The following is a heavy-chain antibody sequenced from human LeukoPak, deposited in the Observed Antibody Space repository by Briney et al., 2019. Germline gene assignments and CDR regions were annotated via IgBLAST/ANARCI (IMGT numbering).Heavy chain of an antibody. Sequence: PSETLSLTCTVSGGSISTYYWNWIRQPPGKGVEWIGYIYYSGATNYNPSLKSRVTISVDTSKNQFSLKLSSVTAADTAVYYCARGVYIAAAQYGFWGQGTLVTVSS. CDR2: IYYSGAT. V-gene: IGHV4-59*01. CDR3: ARGVYIAAAQYGF. J-gene: IGHJ4*02. D-gene: IGHD6-13*01. CDR1: GGSISTYY.